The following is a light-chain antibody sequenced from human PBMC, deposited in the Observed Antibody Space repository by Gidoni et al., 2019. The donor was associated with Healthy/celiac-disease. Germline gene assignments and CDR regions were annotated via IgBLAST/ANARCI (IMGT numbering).Light chain of an antibody. J-gene: IGKJ5*01. CDR1: QDISNY. Sequence: DIQMSQSSSSLSASVGDRVTITCQASQDISNYLNWYQQKPGKAPKLLNYDASNLETGVPSRFSGSGSGTDFTFTISSLQPEDIATYYCQQYDNLPPLFGQGTRLEIK. CDR2: DAS. CDR3: QQYDNLPPL. V-gene: IGKV1-33*01.